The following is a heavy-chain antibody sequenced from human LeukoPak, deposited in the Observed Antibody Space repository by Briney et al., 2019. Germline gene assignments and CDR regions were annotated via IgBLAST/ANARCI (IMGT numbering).Heavy chain of an antibody. D-gene: IGHD3-22*01. Sequence: GESLKISCKGSGYSFTSYWIGWVRQMLGKGLEWMGIIYPGDSDTRYSPSFQGQVTISADKSISTAYLQWSSLKASDTAMYYCARGRLPYDSSGYCSFDYWGQGTLVTVSS. CDR1: GYSFTSYW. V-gene: IGHV5-51*01. CDR3: ARGRLPYDSSGYCSFDY. CDR2: IYPGDSDT. J-gene: IGHJ4*02.